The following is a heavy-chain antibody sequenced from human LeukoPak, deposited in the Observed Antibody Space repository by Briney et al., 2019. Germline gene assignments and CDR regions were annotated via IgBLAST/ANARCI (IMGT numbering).Heavy chain of an antibody. V-gene: IGHV3-23*01. CDR3: AKGGHVVPAAIFDY. CDR2: ISGSGGST. CDR1: GFTFSSYA. D-gene: IGHD2-2*02. Sequence: GGSLRLSCAASGFTFSSYAMSWVRQAPGKGLEWVSAISGSGGSTNYADSVKGRFTISRDNSKNTLYLQMNSLRAEDTAVYYCAKGGHVVPAAIFDYWGQGTLVTVSS. J-gene: IGHJ4*02.